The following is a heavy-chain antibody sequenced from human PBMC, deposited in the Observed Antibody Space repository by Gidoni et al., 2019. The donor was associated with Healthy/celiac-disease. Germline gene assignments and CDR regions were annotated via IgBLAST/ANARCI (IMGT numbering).Heavy chain of an antibody. V-gene: IGHV3-48*02. CDR3: ASEGDIAVVPAAMHDYYGMDV. CDR1: AIPFSSYT. J-gene: IGHJ6*02. D-gene: IGHD2-2*01. CDR2: ISSSSSTI. Sequence: EVRLMESGCGLVLPGGSLRLCCGASAIPFSSYTAAWVREARGKGLEWVSYISSSSSTIYYAGSVKCRLNISRKNANNALYLKMNSQREEDTAGYYCASEGDIAVVPAAMHDYYGMDVWGQGTTVTVSS.